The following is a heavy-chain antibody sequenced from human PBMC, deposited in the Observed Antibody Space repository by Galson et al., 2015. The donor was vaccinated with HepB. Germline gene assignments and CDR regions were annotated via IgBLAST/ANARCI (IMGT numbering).Heavy chain of an antibody. J-gene: IGHJ4*02. CDR1: GFTLRSSV. D-gene: IGHD2-2*01. CDR2: IIGSDGNS. V-gene: IGHV3-23*01. CDR3: AKTANIVVIPAASPHFDY. Sequence: LRLSCAASGFTLRSSVMNWVRQAPGRGLEWVSTIIGSDGNSYYADSVRGRFIVSRDNSKNTMHLQMNSLRAEDTALYYCAKTANIVVIPAASPHFDYWGQGTLVTVSS.